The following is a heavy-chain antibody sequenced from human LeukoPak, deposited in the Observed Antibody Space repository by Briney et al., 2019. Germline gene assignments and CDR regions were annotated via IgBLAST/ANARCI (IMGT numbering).Heavy chain of an antibody. V-gene: IGHV4-59*01. J-gene: IGHJ2*01. CDR1: GGSISSYY. D-gene: IGHD1-26*01. Sequence: SETLSPTCTVSGGSISSYYWSWIRQPPGKGLEWIGYIYYSGSTNYNPSLKSRVTISVDTSKNQFSLKLSSVTAADTAVYYCARGGWDSGSYSPYWYFDLWGRGTLVTVSS. CDR2: IYYSGST. CDR3: ARGGWDSGSYSPYWYFDL.